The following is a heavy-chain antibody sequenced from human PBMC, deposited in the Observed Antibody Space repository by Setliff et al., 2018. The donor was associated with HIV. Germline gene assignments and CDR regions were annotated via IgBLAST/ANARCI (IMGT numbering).Heavy chain of an antibody. CDR3: ARMAPKGYQLLFSSV. J-gene: IGHJ6*02. Sequence: SETLSLTCTVSGGSIRTGAYYWGWIRQPPGKGLEWIGSIYTSGSTNYNPSLKSRVTISVDTSKNQFSLKLSSVTAADTAVYYCARMAPKGYQLLFSSVWGQGTTVTVSS. V-gene: IGHV4-39*07. CDR2: IYTSGST. D-gene: IGHD2-2*01. CDR1: GGSIRTGAYY.